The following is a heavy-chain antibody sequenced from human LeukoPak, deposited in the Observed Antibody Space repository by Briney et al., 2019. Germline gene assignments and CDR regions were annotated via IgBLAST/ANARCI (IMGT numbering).Heavy chain of an antibody. J-gene: IGHJ3*02. CDR1: GGTFSSYA. V-gene: IGHV1-69*04. Sequence: SVKVSCKASGGTFSSYAISWVRQAPGQGLEWMGRIIPIFGIANYAQKFQERVTITRDMSTSTAYMELSSLRSEDTAVYYCARSPHSIAVAGTYAFDIWGQGTMVTVSS. D-gene: IGHD6-19*01. CDR2: IIPIFGIA. CDR3: ARSPHSIAVAGTYAFDI.